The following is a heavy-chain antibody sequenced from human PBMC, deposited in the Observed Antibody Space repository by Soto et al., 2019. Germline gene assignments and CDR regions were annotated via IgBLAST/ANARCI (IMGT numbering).Heavy chain of an antibody. CDR2: IYYSGST. J-gene: IGHJ3*02. V-gene: IGHV4-59*01. Sequence: QVQLQESGPGLVKPSETLSLTCTVSGGSISSYYWSWIRQPPGKGLEWIGYIYYSGSTNYNPSLKSRVTISVDTSKNQFSLKLSSVTAADTAVYYCARVYGDYPYLDAFDIWGQGTMVTVSS. CDR3: ARVYGDYPYLDAFDI. D-gene: IGHD4-17*01. CDR1: GGSISSYY.